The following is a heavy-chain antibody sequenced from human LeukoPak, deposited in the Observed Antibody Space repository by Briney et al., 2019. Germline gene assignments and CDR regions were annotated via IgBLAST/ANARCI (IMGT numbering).Heavy chain of an antibody. CDR3: ARGRRDMGYCSGGSCQYYFDY. V-gene: IGHV1-8*01. J-gene: IGHJ4*02. CDR2: MNPNSGNT. CDR1: GYTFTSYD. D-gene: IGHD2-15*01. Sequence: ASVKVSCKASGYTFTSYDINWVRQATGQWLEWMGWMNPNSGNTGYAQKFQGRVTMTRNTSISTAYMELSSLRSEDTAVYYCARGRRDMGYCSGGSCQYYFDYWGQGTLVTVSS.